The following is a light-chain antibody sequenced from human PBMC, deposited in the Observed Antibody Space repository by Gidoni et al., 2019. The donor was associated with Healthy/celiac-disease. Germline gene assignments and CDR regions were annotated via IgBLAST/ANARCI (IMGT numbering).Light chain of an antibody. CDR1: QSVSSN. Sequence: EIVMTQSPATLSVSPGERATLSCRASQSVSSNLAWYQQKPGQAPRLPIYGASTRAAGIPARFSGSGSGTEFTLTISSLQSEDFAVYYCQQYNNWPRTFXXXTKVEIK. V-gene: IGKV3-15*01. CDR3: QQYNNWPRT. CDR2: GAS. J-gene: IGKJ1*01.